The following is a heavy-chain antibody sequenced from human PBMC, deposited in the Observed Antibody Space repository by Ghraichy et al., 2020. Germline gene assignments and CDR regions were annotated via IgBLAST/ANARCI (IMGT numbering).Heavy chain of an antibody. D-gene: IGHD6-19*01. CDR3: ARDYRRAVAGTLDY. CDR1: GYTFTSYG. Sequence: ASVKVSCKASGYTFTSYGISWVRQAPGQGLEWMGWISAYNGNTNYAQKLQGRVTMTTDTSTSTAYMELRSLRSDDTAVYYCARDYRRAVAGTLDYWGQGTLVTVSS. J-gene: IGHJ4*02. V-gene: IGHV1-18*04. CDR2: ISAYNGNT.